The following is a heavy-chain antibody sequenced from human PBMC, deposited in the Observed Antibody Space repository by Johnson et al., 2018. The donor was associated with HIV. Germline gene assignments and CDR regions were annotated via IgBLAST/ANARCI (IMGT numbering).Heavy chain of an antibody. Sequence: VQLVESGGGLVKPGGSLRLSCAASAFSFNSYWMSWVRQAPGKGLEWVSVIFSVGDVYYADSVTGRFTVSRDNSKNTLYLQMNSLRGEDTAVYYCARGSQEMVTIWNAFDIWGQGTMVTVSS. CDR2: IFSVGDV. D-gene: IGHD5-24*01. CDR3: ARGSQEMVTIWNAFDI. V-gene: IGHV3-66*02. J-gene: IGHJ3*02. CDR1: AFSFNSYW.